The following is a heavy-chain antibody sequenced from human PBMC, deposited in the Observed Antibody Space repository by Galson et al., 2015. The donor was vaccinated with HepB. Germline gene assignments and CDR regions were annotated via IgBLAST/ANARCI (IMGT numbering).Heavy chain of an antibody. V-gene: IGHV6-1*01. Sequence: CAISGDSVSNNNTTWNWIRQSPSGGLEWLGRTYYRSQWYNDYALSVKGRITIKPDTPKNQFSLELNSVTPEDTAIYYCARYGYTFGDFDCWGPGTLVTVS. J-gene: IGHJ4*02. CDR1: GDSVSNNNTT. D-gene: IGHD5-12*01. CDR3: ARYGYTFGDFDC. CDR2: TYYRSQWYN.